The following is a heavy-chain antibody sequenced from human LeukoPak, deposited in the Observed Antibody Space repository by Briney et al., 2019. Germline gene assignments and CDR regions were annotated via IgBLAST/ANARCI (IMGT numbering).Heavy chain of an antibody. Sequence: GGSLRLSCAASGFTFSSYAMSWVRQAPGKGLEWVSAISGSGGSTYYADSVKGRFTISRGNAKNSLYLQMNSLRAEDTAVYYCARDFCSGGSCYDYWGQGTLVTVSS. CDR2: ISGSGGST. D-gene: IGHD2-15*01. CDR3: ARDFCSGGSCYDY. CDR1: GFTFSSYA. V-gene: IGHV3-23*01. J-gene: IGHJ4*02.